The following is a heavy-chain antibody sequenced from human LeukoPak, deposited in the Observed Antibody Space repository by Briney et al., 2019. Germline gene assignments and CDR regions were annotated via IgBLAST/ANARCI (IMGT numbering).Heavy chain of an antibody. D-gene: IGHD1-1*01. CDR1: GFSFTSYW. CDR3: ARLVNAGTTVWYMDV. V-gene: IGHV5-51*01. J-gene: IGHJ6*03. Sequence: RGESLKISCKGSGFSFTSYWIAWVRQMPGKGLEWMGIIYPGDSDTRYSPSFQGQVTISADKSISTAYLQWSSLKASDTAMYYCARLVNAGTTVWYMDVWGKGTTVTISS. CDR2: IYPGDSDT.